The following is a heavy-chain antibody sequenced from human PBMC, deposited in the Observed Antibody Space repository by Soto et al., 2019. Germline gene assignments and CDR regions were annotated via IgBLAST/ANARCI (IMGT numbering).Heavy chain of an antibody. CDR1: GFTFSNYA. V-gene: IGHV3-23*01. CDR2: ISGSGDST. Sequence: EVQLLESGGGLVQPGGSLRLSCAASGFTFSNYAMDWVRQAPGKGLEWVSAISGSGDSTYYSDSVQGRFTISRDNSKNTVYLQMHSLRGEDTAVYYCTRWNGYGDLWGQGTLVTVSS. J-gene: IGHJ5*02. CDR3: TRWNGYGDL. D-gene: IGHD1-1*01.